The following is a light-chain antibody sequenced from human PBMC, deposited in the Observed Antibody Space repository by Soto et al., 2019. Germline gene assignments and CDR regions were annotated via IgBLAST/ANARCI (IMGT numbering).Light chain of an antibody. CDR1: QSVGSK. Sequence: EVVMTQSPATLSVSPGERATLSYRASQSVGSKLAWYQQKPGQAPRLLIYGASTRATGIPARFSGSGSGTEFTLTISSLQSEDFAVYYCQQYNDWPPWTFGQGTKVEVK. J-gene: IGKJ1*01. CDR3: QQYNDWPPWT. V-gene: IGKV3-15*01. CDR2: GAS.